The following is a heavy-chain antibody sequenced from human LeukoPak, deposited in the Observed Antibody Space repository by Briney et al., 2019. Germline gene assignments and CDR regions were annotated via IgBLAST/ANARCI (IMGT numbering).Heavy chain of an antibody. CDR2: IFYRGGT. CDR3: ARHQLRGFLDDN. D-gene: IGHD3-10*01. Sequence: SETLSLTCTVSGGSMSRYYWSWIRQSPGKGLEWIGYIFYRGGTNYNPSLRGRVTLSVDMSKNQVSLKMTSVTAADTAVYYCARHQLRGFLDDNWGQGTLVTVSS. J-gene: IGHJ4*02. V-gene: IGHV4-59*01. CDR1: GGSMSRYY.